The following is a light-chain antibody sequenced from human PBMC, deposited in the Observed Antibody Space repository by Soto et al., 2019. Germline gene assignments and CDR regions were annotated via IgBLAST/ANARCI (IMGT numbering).Light chain of an antibody. V-gene: IGKV3-20*01. J-gene: IGKJ3*01. CDR1: QSVKSIY. CDR3: QQYNNWPPVT. CDR2: ATS. Sequence: EIVLTQSPGTLSLSPGERATLSCRASQSVKSIYLGWYQQKPGQAPRLLIYATSSRATGIPDRFSGSGSGTDFTLTISSLQSEDFAAYFCQQYNNWPPVTFGPGTKVDIK.